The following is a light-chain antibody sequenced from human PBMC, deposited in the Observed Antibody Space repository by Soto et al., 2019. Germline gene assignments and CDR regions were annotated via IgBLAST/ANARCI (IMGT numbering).Light chain of an antibody. CDR3: CSFTSGTTYV. J-gene: IGLJ1*01. CDR1: SSDVGGYDR. CDR2: EVI. Sequence: QSVLTQPPSVSGSPGQSVTISCTGTSSDVGGYDRVSWYQQPPGTAPKVMIYEVIKRPSGVPDRFSGSKSGNTASLTISGLQPEDEADYYCCSFTSGTTYVFGTGTKLTVL. V-gene: IGLV2-18*02.